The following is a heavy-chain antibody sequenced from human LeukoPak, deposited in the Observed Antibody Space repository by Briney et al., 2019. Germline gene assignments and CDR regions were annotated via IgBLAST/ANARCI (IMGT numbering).Heavy chain of an antibody. Sequence: SETLSLTCTVSGGSLSSYYWSWIRQPPGKGLEWIGYIYYSGSTNYNPSLKSRVTISVDTSKNQFSLKLSSVTAADTAVYYCARYVAAAGTLLYYFDYWGQGTLVTVSS. CDR2: IYYSGST. V-gene: IGHV4-59*01. CDR3: ARYVAAAGTLLYYFDY. J-gene: IGHJ4*02. CDR1: GGSLSSYY. D-gene: IGHD6-13*01.